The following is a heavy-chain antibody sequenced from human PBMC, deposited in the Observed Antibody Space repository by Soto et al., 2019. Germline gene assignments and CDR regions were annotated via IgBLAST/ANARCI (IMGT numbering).Heavy chain of an antibody. J-gene: IGHJ4*03. V-gene: IGHV3-64D*06. CDR1: GFRCRYRC. D-gene: IGHD3-9*01. Sequence: LCRSACGFRCRYRCMPYHYPDPGKGLEYVSGITSEGDRTWHADSVKDRFTISRDNSKNTLFLQMSSLRVEDTAIYFCVKGNQLLRYYFECWGPGTLVTVSS. CDR3: VKGNQLLRYYFEC. CDR2: ITSEGDRT.